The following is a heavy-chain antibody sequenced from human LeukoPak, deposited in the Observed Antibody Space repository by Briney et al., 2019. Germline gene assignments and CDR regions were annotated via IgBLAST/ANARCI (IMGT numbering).Heavy chain of an antibody. V-gene: IGHV1-18*01. Sequence: ASVKVSCKASGYTFTTYGITWVRQAPGQGLEWMGWISAYNGNTNYAQKLQGRVTMTTDTSTSTAYMELRSLRSDATAVYYCARDWDYSVDYWGQGTLVTVSS. J-gene: IGHJ4*02. CDR3: ARDWDYSVDY. D-gene: IGHD1-7*01. CDR1: GYTFTTYG. CDR2: ISAYNGNT.